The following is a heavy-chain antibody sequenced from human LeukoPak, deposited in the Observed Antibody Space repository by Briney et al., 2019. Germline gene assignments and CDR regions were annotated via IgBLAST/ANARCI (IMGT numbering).Heavy chain of an antibody. D-gene: IGHD2-2*01. Sequence: GRSLRLSCAASGFTFSSYGMHWVRQAPGKGLEWVAVIWYDGSNKYYADSVKGRFTISRDNSKNTLYLQMNSLRAEDTAVYYCAKAGGPNIVVVPAALVGSTRDWFDPWGQGTLVTVSS. CDR2: IWYDGSNK. CDR1: GFTFSSYG. CDR3: AKAGGPNIVVVPAALVGSTRDWFDP. J-gene: IGHJ5*02. V-gene: IGHV3-33*06.